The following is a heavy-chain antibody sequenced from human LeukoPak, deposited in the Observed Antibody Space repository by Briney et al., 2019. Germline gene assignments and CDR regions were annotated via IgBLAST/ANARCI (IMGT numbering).Heavy chain of an antibody. Sequence: GGSLRLSCAASGFTFTNYAMSWVRQAPRKGLEWVSAISGSGGSTYYADSVKGRFTISRDNSKNTLYLQMNRLTAEDTAIYYCAKGDDVVVTASPGYWGQGTLVTVSS. J-gene: IGHJ4*02. CDR1: GFTFTNYA. V-gene: IGHV3-23*01. CDR3: AKGDDVVVTASPGY. D-gene: IGHD2-21*02. CDR2: ISGSGGST.